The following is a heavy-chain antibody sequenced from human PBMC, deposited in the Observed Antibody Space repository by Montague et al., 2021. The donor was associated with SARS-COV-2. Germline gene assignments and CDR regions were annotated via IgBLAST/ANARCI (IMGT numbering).Heavy chain of an antibody. CDR2: VNHDGSRGCA. V-gene: IGHV4-59*01. J-gene: IGHJ4*02. CDR1: GGSLKNYY. CDR3: ARAFDNSGYGLDY. D-gene: IGHD5-12*01. Sequence: SETLSLTCTVSGGSLKNYYWSWIRQPPGKGLEWIGYVNHDGSRGCANYNPSACSPVTISVDTPMTPFSLHLSSVTPAATAVYFCARAFDNSGYGLDYCGQGTKVTVSS.